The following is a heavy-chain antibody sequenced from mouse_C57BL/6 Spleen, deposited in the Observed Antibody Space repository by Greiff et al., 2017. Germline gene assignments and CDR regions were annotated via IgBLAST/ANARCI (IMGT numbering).Heavy chain of an antibody. V-gene: IGHV5-4*01. CDR3: ARDRYYFDY. CDR2: ISDGGSYT. CDR1: GFTFSSYA. J-gene: IGHJ2*01. Sequence: EVQLQESGGGLVKPGGSLKLSCAASGFTFSSYAMSWVRQTPEKRLEWVATISDGGSYTYYPDNVKGRFTISRDNAKNNLYLQMSHLKSEDTAMYYCARDRYYFDYWGQGTTLTVSS.